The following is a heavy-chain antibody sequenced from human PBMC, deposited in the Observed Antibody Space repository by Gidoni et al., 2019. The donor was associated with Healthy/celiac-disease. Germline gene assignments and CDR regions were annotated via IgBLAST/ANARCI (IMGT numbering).Heavy chain of an antibody. CDR3: AKDRAGATSDY. D-gene: IGHD1-26*01. CDR2: ISGRGGST. J-gene: IGHJ4*02. Sequence: EVQLVESGGGLVQPGGSLRLSCAASGFTFSSYAMSWVRQAPGKGREGVSAISGRGGSTYYEDYVKGRCTISRDNSKNTLYLKMNSLRAEDTAVYYCAKDRAGATSDYWGQGTLVTVSS. V-gene: IGHV3-23*04. CDR1: GFTFSSYA.